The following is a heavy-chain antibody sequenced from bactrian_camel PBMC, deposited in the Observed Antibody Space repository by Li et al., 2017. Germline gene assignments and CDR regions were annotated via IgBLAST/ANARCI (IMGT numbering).Heavy chain of an antibody. J-gene: IGHJ4*01. V-gene: IGHV3S55*01. Sequence: VQLVESGGGSVQDGGPLRLSCLASGYTHGNYCMGWFRQVSGKEREGVAAIDDDGDESYADSVKGRFTVSQDTAKNILYLQMNSLKLEDTAMYYCALDICDADCSEYATTTGEGTQVTVS. CDR1: GYTHGNYC. D-gene: IGHD7*01. CDR2: IDDDGDE.